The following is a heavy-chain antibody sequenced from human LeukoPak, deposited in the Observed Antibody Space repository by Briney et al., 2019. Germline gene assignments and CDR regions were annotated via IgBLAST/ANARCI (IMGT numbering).Heavy chain of an antibody. CDR3: ARDPGYSSGWYLGGDWFDP. CDR1: GFTFSNYA. D-gene: IGHD6-19*01. CDR2: ISDSGGNT. Sequence: GGSLRLSCAASGFTFSNYAMSWVRQAPGKGLEWVSGISDSGGNTFYADSVKGRFTISRDNSKNTLYLQMNSLRAEDTAVYYCARDPGYSSGWYLGGDWFDPWGQGTPVTVSS. J-gene: IGHJ5*02. V-gene: IGHV3-23*01.